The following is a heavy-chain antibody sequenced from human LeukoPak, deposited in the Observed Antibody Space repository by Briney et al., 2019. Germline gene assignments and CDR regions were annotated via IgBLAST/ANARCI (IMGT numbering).Heavy chain of an antibody. V-gene: IGHV4-59*01. CDR2: IYYSGST. CDR1: GGSLTNYY. Sequence: PSETLSLTCTVSGGSLTNYYWNWIRQPPGKGLQWIGYIYYSGSTNYNPSLKSRVTISVDTSKNQFSLKLTSVTAADTAVYYCVRAGRWEGRPHAFDIWGQGTMVTVSS. D-gene: IGHD1-26*01. J-gene: IGHJ3*02. CDR3: VRAGRWEGRPHAFDI.